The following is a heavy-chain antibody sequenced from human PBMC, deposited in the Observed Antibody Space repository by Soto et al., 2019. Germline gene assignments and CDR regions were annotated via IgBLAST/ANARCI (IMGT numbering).Heavy chain of an antibody. D-gene: IGHD2-15*01. Sequence: PGGSLRLSCAASGFTFSSYAMSWVRQAPGKGLEWVSAISGSGGSTYYADSVKGRFTISRDNSKNTLYLQMNSLRAEDTAVYYCAKDQYCSGGSCYPLDAFHIWGQGTMVTVSS. CDR2: ISGSGGST. J-gene: IGHJ3*02. CDR1: GFTFSSYA. CDR3: AKDQYCSGGSCYPLDAFHI. V-gene: IGHV3-23*01.